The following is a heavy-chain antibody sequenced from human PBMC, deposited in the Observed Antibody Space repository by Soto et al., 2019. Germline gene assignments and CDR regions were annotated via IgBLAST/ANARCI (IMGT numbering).Heavy chain of an antibody. Sequence: QVQLVESGGGVVQPGRSLRLSCAASGFTFSSYGMHWVRQAPGKGLEWVAVISYDGSNKYYADSVKGRFTISRDNSKNTLYLQMNSLRAEDTAVYYCAKDPGTTVPRYYFDYWGQGTLVTVSS. CDR2: ISYDGSNK. CDR1: GFTFSSYG. J-gene: IGHJ4*02. D-gene: IGHD4-17*01. CDR3: AKDPGTTVPRYYFDY. V-gene: IGHV3-30*18.